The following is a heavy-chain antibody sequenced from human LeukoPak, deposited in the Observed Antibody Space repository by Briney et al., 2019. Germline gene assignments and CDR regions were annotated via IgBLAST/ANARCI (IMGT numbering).Heavy chain of an antibody. J-gene: IGHJ4*02. V-gene: IGHV1-58*01. CDR2: IVVGSGNT. CDR3: AADWGGYCSSTSCLDY. Sequence: SVKVSYKASGFTFTSSAVQWVRQARGQRLEWIGWIVVGSGNTNYAQKFQERVTITRDMSTSTAYMELSSLRSEDTAVYYCAADWGGYCSSTSCLDYWGQGTLVTVSS. CDR1: GFTFTSSA. D-gene: IGHD2-2*03.